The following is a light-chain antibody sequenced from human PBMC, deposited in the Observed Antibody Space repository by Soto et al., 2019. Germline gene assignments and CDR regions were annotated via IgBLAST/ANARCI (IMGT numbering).Light chain of an antibody. CDR3: TSYTSASTPSV. V-gene: IGLV2-14*01. J-gene: IGLJ1*01. CDR2: DVY. Sequence: QPVLTQPASVSGSPGQSITISCVGTSSDVGRYTYVSWYQQYPGKAPKLIIYDVYNRPSGVSNRFSGSKSGNTASLTISGLQAEDEADYYCTSYTSASTPSVFGSGTKVTV. CDR1: SSDVGRYTY.